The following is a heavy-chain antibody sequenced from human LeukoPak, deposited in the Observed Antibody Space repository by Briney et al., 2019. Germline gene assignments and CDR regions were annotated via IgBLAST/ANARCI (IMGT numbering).Heavy chain of an antibody. J-gene: IGHJ4*02. D-gene: IGHD1-7*01. CDR1: GFTFSSCA. Sequence: GGSLRLSCAASGFTFSSCAMSWVRQAPGKGLEWVSAISGSGGSTYYADSVKGRFTISRDNSKNTLYLQMNSLRAEDTAVYYCATRYNWNYAVDYWGQGTLVTVSS. CDR2: ISGSGGST. V-gene: IGHV3-23*01. CDR3: ATRYNWNYAVDY.